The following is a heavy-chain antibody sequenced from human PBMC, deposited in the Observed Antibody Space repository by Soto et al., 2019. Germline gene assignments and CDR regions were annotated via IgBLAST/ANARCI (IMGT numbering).Heavy chain of an antibody. Sequence: EVQLVESGGGLVQPGGSLRLSCAASGFTFSSYAMHWVRQAPGKGLEYVSAISSNGGSTYYANSVKGRFTISRDNSKNTLYLQMGSLRAEDMAVYYCARDNNVVQHALDIWGQGTMVTVSS. D-gene: IGHD1-20*01. CDR1: GFTFSSYA. CDR3: ARDNNVVQHALDI. CDR2: ISSNGGST. J-gene: IGHJ3*02. V-gene: IGHV3-64*01.